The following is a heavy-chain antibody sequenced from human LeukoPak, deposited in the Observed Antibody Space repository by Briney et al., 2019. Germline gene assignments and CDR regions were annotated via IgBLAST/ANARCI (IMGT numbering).Heavy chain of an antibody. CDR1: GFTFSSYG. D-gene: IGHD1-1*01. V-gene: IGHV3-30*02. CDR3: ASGGPTGSDAFDI. Sequence: GGSLRLSCAASGFTFSSYGMHWVRQAPGKGLEWVAFIRYDGSNKYYADSVKGRFTISRDNSKNTLYLQMNSLRAEDTAVYYCASGGPTGSDAFDIWGQGTMVTVSS. J-gene: IGHJ3*02. CDR2: IRYDGSNK.